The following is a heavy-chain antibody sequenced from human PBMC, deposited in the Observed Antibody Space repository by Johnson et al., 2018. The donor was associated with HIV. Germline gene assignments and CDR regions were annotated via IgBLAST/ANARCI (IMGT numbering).Heavy chain of an antibody. CDR1: GFTFSDHY. J-gene: IGHJ3*02. CDR3: ARDRKYRSSWQWGPDAFDI. D-gene: IGHD6-13*01. CDR2: ISSSSSSI. Sequence: QMQLVESGGGLVQPGGSLRLSCAVSGFTFSDHYMSWIRQAPGKGLEWVSYISSSSSSICYADSVKGRFTISRDNAKNSLYLQMNSLRAEDTAVYYWARDRKYRSSWQWGPDAFDIWGQGTMVTVSS. V-gene: IGHV3-11*04.